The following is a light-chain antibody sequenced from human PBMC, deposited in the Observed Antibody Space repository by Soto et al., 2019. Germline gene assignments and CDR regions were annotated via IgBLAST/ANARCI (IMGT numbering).Light chain of an antibody. J-gene: IGLJ2*01. CDR3: SSYTTSSTVV. CDR2: DVT. Sequence: QSALTQPASVSGSPGQSITISCTGTSSDVGAYDYVCWYQQYPGKAPKLIIYDVTNRPSGISNRFSGSNSGNTASLSISGLQADDEADYYCSSYTTSSTVVFGGGTKLTVL. CDR1: SSDVGAYDY. V-gene: IGLV2-14*01.